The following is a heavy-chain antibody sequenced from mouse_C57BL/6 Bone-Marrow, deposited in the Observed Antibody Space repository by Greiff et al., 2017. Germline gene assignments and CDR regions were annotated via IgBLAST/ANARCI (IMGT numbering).Heavy chain of an antibody. J-gene: IGHJ4*01. Sequence: QVQLKASGPGLVPPSQSLSITCTVSGFSLTSYGVHWVRQSPGKGLEWLGVIWGGGSTDSHAAFISRLSISKDNSKSQVFFKMNSLQADDTAIYYCARTGSAGYYAMDYWGQGTSVTVSS. CDR3: ARTGSAGYYAMDY. CDR2: IWGGGST. V-gene: IGHV2-2*01. CDR1: GFSLTSYG.